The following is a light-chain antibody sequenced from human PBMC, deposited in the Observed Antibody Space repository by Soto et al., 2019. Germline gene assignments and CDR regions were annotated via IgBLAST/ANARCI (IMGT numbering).Light chain of an antibody. CDR1: SGDVGSYNL. CDR2: EGS. J-gene: IGLJ1*01. CDR3: CSYAGSSTPYV. Sequence: QSALTQPASMSGSPGQSITISCTGTSGDVGSYNLVSWYQQHPGKAPKLLIYEGSKRPSGVSNRFSGSKSGNTASLTISGLQAEDEADYYCCSYAGSSTPYVFGTGTKVTVL. V-gene: IGLV2-23*01.